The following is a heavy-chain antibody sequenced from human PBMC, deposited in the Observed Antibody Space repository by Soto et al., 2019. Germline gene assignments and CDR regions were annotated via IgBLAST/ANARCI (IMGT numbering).Heavy chain of an antibody. CDR1: GFTFDDYA. CDR3: AKDMAPSGGPIDY. Sequence: AGGSLRLSCAASGFTFDDYAMHWVRQAPGKGLEWVSGISWNSGSIGYADSVKGRFTISRDNAKNSLYLQMNSLRAEDTALYYCAKDMAPSGGPIDYWGQGTLVTVSS. D-gene: IGHD2-15*01. V-gene: IGHV3-9*01. CDR2: ISWNSGSI. J-gene: IGHJ4*02.